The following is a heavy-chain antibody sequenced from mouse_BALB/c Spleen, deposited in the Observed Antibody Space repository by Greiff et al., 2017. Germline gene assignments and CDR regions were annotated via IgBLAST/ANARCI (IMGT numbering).Heavy chain of an antibody. Sequence: EVKLMESGPGLVKPSQTVSLTCTVTGISITTGNYRWSWIRQFPGNKLEWIGYIYYSGTITYNPSLTSRTTITRDTSKNQFFLEMNSLTAEDTATYYCARDRVYYAMDYWGQGTSVTVSS. CDR2: IYYSGTI. CDR3: ARDRVYYAMDY. V-gene: IGHV3-5*02. D-gene: IGHD3-3*01. J-gene: IGHJ4*01. CDR1: GISITTGNYR.